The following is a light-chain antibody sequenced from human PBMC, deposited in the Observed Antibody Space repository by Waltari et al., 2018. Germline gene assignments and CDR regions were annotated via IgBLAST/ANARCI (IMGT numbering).Light chain of an antibody. V-gene: IGLV2-14*03. Sequence: YQQHPGKAPKLILFDFRNRPLEVSHRFSGSKSGNTASLTISGLQADDEAEYYCGSYTSSTTLAFGTGTKVTVL. CDR3: GSYTSSTTLA. CDR2: DFR. J-gene: IGLJ1*01.